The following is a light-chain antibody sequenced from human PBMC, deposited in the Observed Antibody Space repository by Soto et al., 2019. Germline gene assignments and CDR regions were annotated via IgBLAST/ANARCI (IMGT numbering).Light chain of an antibody. V-gene: IGKV1-5*01. CDR2: DVS. CDR1: SSKW. CDR3: QHTTDFT. Sequence: DIQMTQSPSTLAASVGDTATMTCRSSSKWLAWYQKKPGKAPKLLIYDVSNLERGVPPRFSGSTSGAESTLTITGLQPDDLGTYYCQHTTDFTFGQGTKVDIK. J-gene: IGKJ2*01.